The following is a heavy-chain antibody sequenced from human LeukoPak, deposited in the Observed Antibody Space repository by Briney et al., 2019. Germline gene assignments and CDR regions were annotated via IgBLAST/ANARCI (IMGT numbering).Heavy chain of an antibody. D-gene: IGHD5-24*01. CDR3: ATYRRDGYNYYDAFDI. J-gene: IGHJ3*02. Sequence: ASLKVSCKASGYTSTGYYVHCVPEAPGQGVWWMGWINPNSGGTNYTQKFQGRVTMTRDTSISTAYMELSRLRSEDTAVYYCATYRRDGYNYYDAFDIWGQGTMVTVSS. V-gene: IGHV1-2*02. CDR2: INPNSGGT. CDR1: GYTSTGYY.